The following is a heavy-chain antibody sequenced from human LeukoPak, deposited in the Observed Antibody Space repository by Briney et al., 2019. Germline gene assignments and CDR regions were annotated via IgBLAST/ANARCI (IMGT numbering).Heavy chain of an antibody. CDR1: GFTFSSYS. CDR2: ISSSSSYI. CDR3: ACSGTNEVVAATRGDWDFDY. D-gene: IGHD2-15*01. J-gene: IGHJ4*02. V-gene: IGHV3-21*01. Sequence: GGSLRLSCAASGFTFSSYSMNWVRQAPGKGLEWVSSISSSSSYIYYADSVKGRFTISRDNAKNSLYLQMNSLRAEDTAVYYCACSGTNEVVAATRGDWDFDYWGQGTLVTVSS.